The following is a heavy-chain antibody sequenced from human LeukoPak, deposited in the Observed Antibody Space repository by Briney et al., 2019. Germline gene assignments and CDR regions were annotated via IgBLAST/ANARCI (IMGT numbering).Heavy chain of an antibody. V-gene: IGHV1-8*03. D-gene: IGHD3-10*01. CDR3: ARTMVRGVIYYYYYMDV. CDR1: GYTFTSYD. CDR2: MNPNSGNT. Sequence: ASVKVSCKAPGYTFTSYDINWVRQATGQGLEWMGWMNPNSGNTGYAQKFQGRVTITRNTSISTAYMELSSLRSEDTAVYYCARTMVRGVIYYYYYMDVWGKGTTVTVSS. J-gene: IGHJ6*03.